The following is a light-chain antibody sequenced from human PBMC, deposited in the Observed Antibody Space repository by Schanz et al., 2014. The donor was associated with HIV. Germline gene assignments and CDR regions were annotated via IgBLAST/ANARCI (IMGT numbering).Light chain of an antibody. Sequence: QSLLTQPPSVSAAPGQKVTISCSGSTSNIAHNFVSWYQQLPGTAPKLLIYDNYKRPSEIPDRFSASKSGTSATLAITGLQTGDEADYFCGAWDSSLSVLLFGGGTKLTVL. CDR1: TSNIAHNF. CDR3: GAWDSSLSVLL. CDR2: DNY. J-gene: IGLJ2*01. V-gene: IGLV1-51*01.